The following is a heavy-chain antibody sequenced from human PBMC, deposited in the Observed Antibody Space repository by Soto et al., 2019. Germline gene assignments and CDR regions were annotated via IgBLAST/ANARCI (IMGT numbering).Heavy chain of an antibody. J-gene: IGHJ4*02. V-gene: IGHV4-30-4*01. CDR3: ARGSGITGTTIDY. CDR1: GGSISSGDYY. CDR2: IYYSGST. D-gene: IGHD1-7*01. Sequence: PSETLSLTCTVSGGSISSGDYYWSWIRQPPGKGLEWIGYIYYSGSTYYNPSLKSRVTISVDTSKNQFSLKLSSVTAADTAVYYCARGSGITGTTIDYWGQGTLVTVSS.